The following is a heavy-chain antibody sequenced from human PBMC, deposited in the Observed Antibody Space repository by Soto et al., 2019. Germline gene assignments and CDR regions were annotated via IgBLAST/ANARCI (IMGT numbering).Heavy chain of an antibody. CDR3: VKDKGSTVSPSDYYYNGMDV. D-gene: IGHD4-17*01. J-gene: IGHJ6*02. CDR2: IGYGGGGT. Sequence: EVQLLESGGGLVQPGGSLRLSCVASGLTFSNYAMHWVRQAPGKGLEWVSGIGYGGGGTYYADTVKGRLTISRHNSKNTVHLQKNSRRADDTAVYYCVKDKGSTVSPSDYYYNGMDVWGQGTTVTVSS. V-gene: IGHV3-23*01. CDR1: GLTFSNYA.